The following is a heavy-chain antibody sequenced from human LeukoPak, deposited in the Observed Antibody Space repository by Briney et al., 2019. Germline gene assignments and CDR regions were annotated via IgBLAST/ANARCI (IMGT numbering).Heavy chain of an antibody. CDR2: ISGDSTDI. V-gene: IGHV3-21*01. CDR1: GFTFSSYW. Sequence: PGGSLRPSCAASGFTFSSYWMSWVRQAPGKGLEWVSSISGDSTDIYYADSLMGRSTISRDNAKNSLYLQINSLRAEDTAIYYCARRGYSDSSGYDYWGQGTLVTVSS. J-gene: IGHJ4*02. CDR3: ARRGYSDSSGYDY. D-gene: IGHD3-22*01.